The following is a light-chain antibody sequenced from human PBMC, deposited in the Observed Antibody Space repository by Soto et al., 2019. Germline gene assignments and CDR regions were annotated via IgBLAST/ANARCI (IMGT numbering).Light chain of an antibody. Sequence: IVLTQSPGTLSLSPGERATLSCRASQSVSSNYLAWYQQIPGQAPRLLIYGASSRATGIPERFSGSGSGTDFTLTISRLEPEEFAVYYCQQCGSAPLTFGGGTKVEIK. CDR1: QSVSSNY. J-gene: IGKJ4*01. CDR2: GAS. V-gene: IGKV3-20*01. CDR3: QQCGSAPLT.